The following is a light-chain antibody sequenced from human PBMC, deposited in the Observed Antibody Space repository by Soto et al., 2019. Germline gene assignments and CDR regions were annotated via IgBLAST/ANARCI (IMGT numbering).Light chain of an antibody. Sequence: EIVLTQSPGTLSLSPGERATLSCRASQSVSSSYLAWYQQKPGQAPRLLIYGASSRATGSPDRFSGSGSGTDFTLIISRLEAEDVAVYYCHQYGSSPLTFGGGTKVEIK. CDR2: GAS. V-gene: IGKV3-20*01. J-gene: IGKJ4*01. CDR1: QSVSSSY. CDR3: HQYGSSPLT.